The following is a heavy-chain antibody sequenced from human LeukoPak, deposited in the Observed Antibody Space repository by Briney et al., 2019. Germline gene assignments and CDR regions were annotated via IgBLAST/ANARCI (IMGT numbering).Heavy chain of an antibody. CDR1: GGSFSGYY. V-gene: IGHV4-34*01. J-gene: IGHJ4*02. CDR2: INHSGST. D-gene: IGHD5-24*01. CDR3: ASREVRMSGIDD. Sequence: PSETLSLTCAVYGGSFSGYYWSWIRQPPGKGLEWIGEINHSGSTNYNPSLKSRVTISVDTSKNQFSLKLRSVTAADTAVYYCASREVRMSGIDDWGQGILVTVSS.